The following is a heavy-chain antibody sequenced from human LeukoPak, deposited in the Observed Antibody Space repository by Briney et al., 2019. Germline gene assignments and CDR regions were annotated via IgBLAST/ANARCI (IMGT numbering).Heavy chain of an antibody. CDR1: GYTFTSYY. CDR3: ARDGVHCSSTSCPSPYNWFDP. D-gene: IGHD2-2*01. V-gene: IGHV1-46*01. J-gene: IGHJ5*02. CDR2: ISPSGGST. Sequence: ASVKVSCKASGYTFTSYYMHWVRQAPGQGLEWMGIISPSGGSTSYAQKFQGRVTMTRDTSTSTVYMELSSLRSEDTAVYYCARDGVHCSSTSCPSPYNWFDPWGQGTLVTVSS.